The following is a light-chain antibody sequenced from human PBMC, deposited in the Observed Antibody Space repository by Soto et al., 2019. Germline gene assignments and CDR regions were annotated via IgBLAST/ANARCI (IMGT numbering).Light chain of an antibody. V-gene: IGLV2-8*01. Sequence: QSVLTQPPSASGAPGQSVTISCTGSSSDVGGYNYVSWYQQHPGKPPNLMIYEVSQRPSGVPDRFSGSKSGNTASLTVSGLQAEDEADYYCSSYAGSNNFVFGTGTKVTV. J-gene: IGLJ1*01. CDR1: SSDVGGYNY. CDR2: EVS. CDR3: SSYAGSNNFV.